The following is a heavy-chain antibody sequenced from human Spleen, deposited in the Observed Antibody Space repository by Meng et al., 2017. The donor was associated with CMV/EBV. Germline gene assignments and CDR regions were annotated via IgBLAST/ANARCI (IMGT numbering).Heavy chain of an antibody. Sequence: GGGWIRQPQGKALEWLALIYWNDDKRYSPSLKSRLTITKDTSKNQVVLTMTNMDPVDTATYYCAHSPSAPYCSSTSCHRWDWYFDLWGRGTLVTVSS. V-gene: IGHV2-5*01. D-gene: IGHD2-2*02. CDR2: IYWNDDK. CDR3: AHSPSAPYCSSTSCHRWDWYFDL. CDR1: G. J-gene: IGHJ2*01.